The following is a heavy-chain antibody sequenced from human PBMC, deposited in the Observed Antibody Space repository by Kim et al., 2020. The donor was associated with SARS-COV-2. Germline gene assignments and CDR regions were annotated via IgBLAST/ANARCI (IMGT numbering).Heavy chain of an antibody. CDR1: GFTVSSNY. J-gene: IGHJ6*02. V-gene: IGHV3-53*01. D-gene: IGHD2-2*01. Sequence: GGSLRLSCAASGFTVSSNYMSWVRQAPGKGLEWVSVIYSGGSTYYADSVKGRFTISRDNSKNTLYLQMNSLRAEDTAVYYCARDPIACSSTSCYSYYGMDVWGQGTTVTVSS. CDR2: IYSGGST. CDR3: ARDPIACSSTSCYSYYGMDV.